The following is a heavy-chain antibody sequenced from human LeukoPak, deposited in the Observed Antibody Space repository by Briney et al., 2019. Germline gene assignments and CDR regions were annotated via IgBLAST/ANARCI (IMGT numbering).Heavy chain of an antibody. V-gene: IGHV4-61*01. J-gene: IGHJ4*02. D-gene: IGHD3-10*01. Sequence: SETLSLTCTVSGGSISSSSYYWSWIRQPPGKGLEWIGYIYYSGSTNYNPSLKSRVTISVDTSKNQFSLKLSSVTAADTAVYYCARFPHPPGTRGDYWGQGTLVTVSS. CDR2: IYYSGST. CDR3: ARFPHPPGTRGDY. CDR1: GGSISSSSYY.